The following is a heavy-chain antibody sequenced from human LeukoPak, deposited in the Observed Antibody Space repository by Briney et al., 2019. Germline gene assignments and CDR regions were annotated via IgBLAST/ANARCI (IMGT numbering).Heavy chain of an antibody. Sequence: RGSLRLSSAASRFTFSNARMSWVRQAPGKRLEWVGRIKSKTDGGTTDYAAPVKGRFTSSRDDSKNTLYLQMNSLKTEDTAVYYCTTAGKEYYYDSSGYYYNFDYWGQGTLVTVSS. CDR1: RFTFSNAR. D-gene: IGHD3-22*01. V-gene: IGHV3-15*01. CDR2: IKSKTDGGTT. CDR3: TTAGKEYYYDSSGYYYNFDY. J-gene: IGHJ4*02.